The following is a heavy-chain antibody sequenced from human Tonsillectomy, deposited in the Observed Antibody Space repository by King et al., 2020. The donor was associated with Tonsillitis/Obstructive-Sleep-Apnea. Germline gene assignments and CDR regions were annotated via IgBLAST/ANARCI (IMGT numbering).Heavy chain of an antibody. V-gene: IGHV4-59*01. Sequence: QLQESGPGLVKPSETLSLTCTVSGGSISSYYWSWIRQPPGKGLEWIGYIYYSGSTNYNPSLKSRVTISVDTSKNQFSLKPSSVTAADTAVYYCARAEVELATINAFDIWGQGTMVTVSS. D-gene: IGHD5-24*01. J-gene: IGHJ3*02. CDR1: GGSISSYY. CDR2: IYYSGST. CDR3: ARAEVELATINAFDI.